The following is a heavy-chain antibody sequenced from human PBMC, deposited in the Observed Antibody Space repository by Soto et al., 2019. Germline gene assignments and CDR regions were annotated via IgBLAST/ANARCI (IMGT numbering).Heavy chain of an antibody. J-gene: IGHJ4*02. CDR2: IYYSGSTYYN. CDR3: ARTPLL. CDR1: GGSISSGGYY. D-gene: IGHD1-26*01. V-gene: IGHV4-31*03. Sequence: QVQLQESGPGLVKPSQTLSLTCTVSGGSISSGGYYWSWIRQHPGKGPEWIGYIYYSGSTYYNYYNPSLKSRVTISVDTSKNQFSLKLSSVTAADTAVYYCARTPLLWGQGTLVTVSS.